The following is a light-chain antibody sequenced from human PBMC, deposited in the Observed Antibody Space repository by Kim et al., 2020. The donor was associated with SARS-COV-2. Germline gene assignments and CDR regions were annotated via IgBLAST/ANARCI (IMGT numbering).Light chain of an antibody. CDR2: TDD. CDR3: ATWDDSLDVWM. CDR1: SSNIGTNT. Sequence: GQRVTISCSGSSSNIGTNTVNWYQHFPGTAPQLLIDTDDRRPSGVSDRVSCSKSGTSASLAISALRSEDEAAYYCATWDDSLDVWMFGGGTKVTVL. J-gene: IGLJ3*02. V-gene: IGLV1-44*01.